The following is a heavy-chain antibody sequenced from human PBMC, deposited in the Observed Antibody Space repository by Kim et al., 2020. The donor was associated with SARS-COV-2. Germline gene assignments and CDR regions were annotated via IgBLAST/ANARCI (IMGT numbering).Heavy chain of an antibody. CDR1: GGSFSGYY. J-gene: IGHJ3*02. V-gene: IGHV4-34*01. D-gene: IGHD2-15*01. CDR3: AGPLGYCSGGSCYSAKLRYAFDI. Sequence: SETLSLTCAFYGGSFSGYYWSWIRQPPGKGLEWIGEINHSGSTNYNPSLKSRVTISVDTSKNQFSLKLSSVTAADTAVYYCAGPLGYCSGGSCYSAKLRYAFDIWGQGTMVTVSS. CDR2: INHSGST.